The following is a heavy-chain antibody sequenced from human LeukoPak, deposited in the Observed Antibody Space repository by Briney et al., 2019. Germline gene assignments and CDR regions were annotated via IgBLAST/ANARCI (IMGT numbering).Heavy chain of an antibody. D-gene: IGHD4-17*01. CDR3: AKDYGDLYWYFDL. V-gene: IGHV3-7*03. CDR1: GFTFSTYW. CDR2: IKQDGGEK. Sequence: GGSLRLSCAASGFTFSTYWMSWVRQAPGKGLEWVANIKQDGGEKFYADSVKGRFTISRDNSKNTLYLQMNSLRAEDTAVYYCAKDYGDLYWYFDLWGRGTLVTVSS. J-gene: IGHJ2*01.